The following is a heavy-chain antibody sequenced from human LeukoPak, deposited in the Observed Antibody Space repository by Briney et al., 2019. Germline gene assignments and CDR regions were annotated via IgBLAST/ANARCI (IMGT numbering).Heavy chain of an antibody. CDR2: IIPIFGTA. J-gene: IGHJ4*02. CDR1: GGTFSSYA. CDR3: ARAMYSSGWYGGDYFDY. Sequence: GASVKVSCKASGGTFSSYAISWVRQAPGQGLEWMGGIIPIFGTANYAQKFQGRVTITADESTSTAYMELSSLRSEDTAVYYWARAMYSSGWYGGDYFDYWGQGTLVTVSS. V-gene: IGHV1-69*13. D-gene: IGHD6-19*01.